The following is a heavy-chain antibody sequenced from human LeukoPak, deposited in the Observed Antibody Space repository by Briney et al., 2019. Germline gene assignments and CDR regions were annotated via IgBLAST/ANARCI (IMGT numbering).Heavy chain of an antibody. CDR2: ISGSGGST. V-gene: IGHV3-23*01. CDR3: AKGAVAAASEYFQP. D-gene: IGHD6-19*01. Sequence: GGSLRLSCAASGFTFSSYAMSWVRQAPGKGLEWVSAISGSGGSTYYADSVKGRFTLPRDNSKNTLYLKMNALRAEDTAVYYCAKGAVAAASEYFQPWGQGTLVTVSS. J-gene: IGHJ1*01. CDR1: GFTFSSYA.